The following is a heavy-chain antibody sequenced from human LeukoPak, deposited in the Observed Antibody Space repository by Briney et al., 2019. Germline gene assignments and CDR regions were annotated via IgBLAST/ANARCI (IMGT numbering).Heavy chain of an antibody. D-gene: IGHD6-19*01. CDR3: ARDQEYSSGWAYYYYMDV. Sequence: ASVTVSCKASGYTFTGYYMHWVRQAPGQGLEWMGWINANSGGTNYAQKFQGRVTMTRDTSISTAYMELSRLRSDDTAVYYCARDQEYSSGWAYYYYMDVWGKGTTVTVSS. J-gene: IGHJ6*03. V-gene: IGHV1-2*02. CDR1: GYTFTGYY. CDR2: INANSGGT.